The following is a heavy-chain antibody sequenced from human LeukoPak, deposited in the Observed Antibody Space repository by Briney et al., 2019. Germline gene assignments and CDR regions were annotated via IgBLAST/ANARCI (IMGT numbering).Heavy chain of an antibody. CDR1: GGSISSSSYY. J-gene: IGHJ5*02. D-gene: IGHD3-10*01. V-gene: IGHV4-39*02. CDR2: IYYSGST. Sequence: SETLSLTCTVSGGSISSSSYYWGWIRQPPGKGLEWIGSIYYSGSTYYNPSLKSRVTISVDTSKNQFSLRLSSVTAADTAVYYCTREVEGYSYASGRFLHFDPWGQGTLVTVSS. CDR3: TREVEGYSYASGRFLHFDP.